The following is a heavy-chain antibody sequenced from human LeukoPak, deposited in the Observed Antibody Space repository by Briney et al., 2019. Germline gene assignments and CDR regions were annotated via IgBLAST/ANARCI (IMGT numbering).Heavy chain of an antibody. V-gene: IGHV3-53*01. CDR3: AREFPASYYYDSSGYYFDY. Sequence: PGGSLRLSCAASGFTFSSNYMSWVRQAPGKGLEWVSVIYSGGSTYYADSVTGRFTISRDNSKNTLYLQMNSLRAEDTAVYYCAREFPASYYYDSSGYYFDYWGQGTLVTVSS. CDR2: IYSGGST. CDR1: GFTFSSNY. D-gene: IGHD3-22*01. J-gene: IGHJ4*02.